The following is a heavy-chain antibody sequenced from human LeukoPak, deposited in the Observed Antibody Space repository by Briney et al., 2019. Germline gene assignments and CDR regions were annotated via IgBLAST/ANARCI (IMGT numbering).Heavy chain of an antibody. J-gene: IGHJ4*02. CDR2: ISSGSSFI. V-gene: IGHV3-21*01. Sequence: GGSLRLSCAASGFTFSTYSMNWVRQAPGKGLEWVSSISSGSSFIYYADSVKGRFTISRDNAKNSLFLQMNSLRAEDTAVYYCARESSDYFYWGQGTLVTVSS. CDR1: GFTFSTYS. D-gene: IGHD3-22*01. CDR3: ARESSDYFY.